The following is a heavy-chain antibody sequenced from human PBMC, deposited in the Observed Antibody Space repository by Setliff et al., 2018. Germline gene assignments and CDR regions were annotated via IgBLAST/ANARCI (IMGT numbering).Heavy chain of an antibody. CDR2: ISHSGNT. Sequence: PSETLSLTCTASGGSISTDHYYWSWNRQTPEKGLEWIGEISHSGNTNYNPSFKSRVTISIDTSKNQFSLKVSSVTAADTAVYYCAKVPITKVYFYMDVWGKGTTVTVSS. CDR3: AKVPITKVYFYMDV. CDR1: GGSISTDHYY. V-gene: IGHV4-34*01. J-gene: IGHJ6*03. D-gene: IGHD3-10*01.